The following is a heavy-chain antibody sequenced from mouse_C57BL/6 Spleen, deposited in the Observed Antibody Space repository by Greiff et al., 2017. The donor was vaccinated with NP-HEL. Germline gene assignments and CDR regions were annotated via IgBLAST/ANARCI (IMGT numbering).Heavy chain of an antibody. J-gene: IGHJ2*01. CDR3: ARSGYYVPYFDY. V-gene: IGHV1-55*01. D-gene: IGHD2-3*01. Sequence: VQLQQSGAELVKPGASVKMSCKASGYTFTSYWITWVKQRPGQGLEWIGDIYPGSDSTNYNEKFKSKATLTVDTSSSTAYMQLSSLTSEDSAVYYCARSGYYVPYFDYWGHSTTLTVSS. CDR1: GYTFTSYW. CDR2: IYPGSDST.